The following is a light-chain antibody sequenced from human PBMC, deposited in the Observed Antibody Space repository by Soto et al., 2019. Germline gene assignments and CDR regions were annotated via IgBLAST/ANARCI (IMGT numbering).Light chain of an antibody. V-gene: IGLV2-14*03. CDR1: SSDVGHPYNY. CDR3: ISYAGSDNLA. J-gene: IGLJ2*01. Sequence: QSALTQPASVSGSPGQSITISCTGTSSDVGHPYNYVSWYQQHPGKAPKLLIFKVSNRPSGISGRFSGSKSGNTASLTISGLQAEDEADYYCISYAGSDNLAFGGGTKLTVL. CDR2: KVS.